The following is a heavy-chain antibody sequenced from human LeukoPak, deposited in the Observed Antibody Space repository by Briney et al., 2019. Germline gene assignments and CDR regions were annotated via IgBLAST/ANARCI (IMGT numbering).Heavy chain of an antibody. Sequence: GGSLRLSCAASGFTFSSYAMSWVRQAPGKGLEWVSAISGSGGSTYYADSVKGRFTISRDNSKNTLHLQMNSLRAEDTAVYYCAKGWSVRGAVTKYYFDYWGQGTLVTVSS. D-gene: IGHD3-10*01. V-gene: IGHV3-23*01. CDR3: AKGWSVRGAVTKYYFDY. J-gene: IGHJ4*02. CDR1: GFTFSSYA. CDR2: ISGSGGST.